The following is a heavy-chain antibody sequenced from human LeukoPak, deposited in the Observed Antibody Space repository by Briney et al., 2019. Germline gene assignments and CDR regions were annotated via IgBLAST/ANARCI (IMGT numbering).Heavy chain of an antibody. J-gene: IGHJ5*02. V-gene: IGHV6-1*01. CDR2: AYYRTTRCN. Sequence: SQTLSLTCAISGDRASRNSPTWNWIRQSPSRCLEWLGRAYYRTTRCNDYAGTVRGRITVKLETSNNHFSLPLNSVTPEDTLAHYCARRLTPYECFDPWRQGILVTVSS. D-gene: IGHD2-15*01. CDR1: GDRASRNSPT. CDR3: ARRLTPYECFDP.